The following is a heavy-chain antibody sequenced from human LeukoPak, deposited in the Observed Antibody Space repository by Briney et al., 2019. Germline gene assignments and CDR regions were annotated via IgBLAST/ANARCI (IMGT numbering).Heavy chain of an antibody. CDR1: GGSISSSSYY. Sequence: SETLSLTCTVSGGSISSSSYYWGWIRQPPGKGLEWIGSIYYSGSTYYNPPLKSRVTISVDTPKNQFSLKLSSVTAADTAVYYCARRPYYDILTGSYYFDYWGQGTLVTVSS. CDR2: IYYSGST. CDR3: ARRPYYDILTGSYYFDY. V-gene: IGHV4-39*01. J-gene: IGHJ4*02. D-gene: IGHD3-9*01.